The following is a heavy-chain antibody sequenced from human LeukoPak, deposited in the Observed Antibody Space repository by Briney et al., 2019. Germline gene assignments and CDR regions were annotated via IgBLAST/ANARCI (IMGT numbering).Heavy chain of an antibody. Sequence: GGSLRLSCATSQFKFNNYGMTWVRQGPGKGLEWVSSITGSGGRTQYADSVQGRFTISRDNSKNTLYLQMNSLRVEDTAVYYCAKVWEDAFDIWGQGTMVTVSS. CDR3: AKVWEDAFDI. CDR1: QFKFNNYG. D-gene: IGHD3-16*01. J-gene: IGHJ3*02. V-gene: IGHV3-23*01. CDR2: ITGSGGRT.